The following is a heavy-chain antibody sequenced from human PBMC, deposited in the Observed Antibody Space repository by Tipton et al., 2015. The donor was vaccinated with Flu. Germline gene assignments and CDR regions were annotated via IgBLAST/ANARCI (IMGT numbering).Heavy chain of an antibody. CDR1: GFSFDDYA. CDR2: ISWSSGRI. CDR3: VKGGVRGLVGYYGMDV. Sequence: SLRLSCAASGFSFDDYAMHWVRQAPGKGLEWVSGISWSSGRIAYADSVKGRFTISTDSAKNSLYLQMNSLRLEDTALYYCVKGGVRGLVGYYGMDVWGQGTTVTVSS. J-gene: IGHJ6*02. D-gene: IGHD3-10*01. V-gene: IGHV3-9*01.